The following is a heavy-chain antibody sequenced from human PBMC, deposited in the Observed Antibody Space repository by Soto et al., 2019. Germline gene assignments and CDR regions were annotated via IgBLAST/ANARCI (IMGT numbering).Heavy chain of an antibody. Sequence: SDTLSLTCTVSGGSISSSIYYWGWIRQPPEKGLEWIGSIYYSGSTDYNPSLKSRVTISVDTSKNQFSLKLSSVTAADTAVYYCGRNGAYSDQGTLVTLS. CDR1: GGSISSSIYY. CDR2: IYYSGST. CDR3: GRNGAY. V-gene: IGHV4-39*01. D-gene: IGHD2-8*01. J-gene: IGHJ4*02.